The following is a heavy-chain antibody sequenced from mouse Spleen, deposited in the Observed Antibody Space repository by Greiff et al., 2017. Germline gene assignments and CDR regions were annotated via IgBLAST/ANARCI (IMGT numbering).Heavy chain of an antibody. D-gene: IGHD4-1*01. Sequence: VQLVESGPGLVAPSQSLSITCTVSGFSFTSYAISWVRQPPGKGLEWLGVIWPGGGTNYNSALKSRLSISKDNSKSQVFLKMNSLQTDDTARYYCARKGWDEGNFDYWGQGTTLTGSS. CDR1: GFSFTSYA. J-gene: IGHJ2*01. V-gene: IGHV2-9-1*01. CDR2: IWPGGGT. CDR3: ARKGWDEGNFDY.